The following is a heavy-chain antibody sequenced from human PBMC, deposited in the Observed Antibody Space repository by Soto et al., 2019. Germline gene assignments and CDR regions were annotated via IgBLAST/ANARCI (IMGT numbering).Heavy chain of an antibody. V-gene: IGHV3-23*01. D-gene: IGHD2-2*01. CDR2: IGGTGNTT. CDR1: GFTFRVYA. CDR3: ARIRQLLFVS. J-gene: IGHJ4*02. Sequence: VHLSESGGALVQPGGSLRLSCAASGFTFRVYAMSWFRQAPGRGLEWVSAIGGTGNTTYYADSVKGRFTMARDNSRDTLYLQMTSLRVEDTAVYYCARIRQLLFVSWGQGTLVSVSS.